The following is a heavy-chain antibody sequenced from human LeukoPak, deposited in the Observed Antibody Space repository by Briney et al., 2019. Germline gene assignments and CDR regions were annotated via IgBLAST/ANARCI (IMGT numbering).Heavy chain of an antibody. D-gene: IGHD1-26*01. Sequence: GGSLRLSCAGYGFTFSSYWMSWVRQAPGKGLEWVANTKQDGREKYYVDSVKGRFTISRGNAKNSLYLQMNSLRAEDTAVYYCARGVGATPSYWGQGTLVTVSS. CDR1: GFTFSSYW. CDR3: ARGVGATPSY. V-gene: IGHV3-7*01. CDR2: TKQDGREK. J-gene: IGHJ4*02.